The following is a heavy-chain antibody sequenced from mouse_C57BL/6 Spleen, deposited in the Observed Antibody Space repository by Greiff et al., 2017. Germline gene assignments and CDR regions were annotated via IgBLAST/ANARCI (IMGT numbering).Heavy chain of an antibody. CDR2: ISSGSSTI. D-gene: IGHD2-1*01. J-gene: IGHJ1*03. V-gene: IGHV5-17*01. CDR3: ARRYYGNYWYFDV. Sequence: DVKLVESGGGLVKPGGSLKLSCAASGFTFSDYGMHWVRQAPEKGLEWVAYISSGSSTIYYADTVKGRFTISRDNAKNTLFLQMTSLRSEDTAMYYCARRYYGNYWYFDVWGTGTTVTVSS. CDR1: GFTFSDYG.